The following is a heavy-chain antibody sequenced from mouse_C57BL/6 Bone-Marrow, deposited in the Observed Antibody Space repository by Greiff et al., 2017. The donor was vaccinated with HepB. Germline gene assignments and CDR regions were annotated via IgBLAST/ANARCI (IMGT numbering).Heavy chain of an antibody. J-gene: IGHJ2*01. CDR1: GYTFTSYW. CDR3: ARGDGYYGDY. CDR2: IDPSDSYT. D-gene: IGHD2-3*01. V-gene: IGHV1-50*01. Sequence: QVQLQQPGAELVKPGASVKLSCKASGYTFTSYWMQWVKQRPGPGLEWIGEIDPSDSYTNYNQKFKGKATLTVDTSSSTAYMQLSSLASEDSAVYYCARGDGYYGDYWGQGTTLTVSS.